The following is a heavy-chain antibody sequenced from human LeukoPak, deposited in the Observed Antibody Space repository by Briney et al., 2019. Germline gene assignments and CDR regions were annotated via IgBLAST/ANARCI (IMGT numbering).Heavy chain of an antibody. Sequence: SVKVSCKASGYTFTSYGISWVRQAPGQGLEWMGGIIPIFGTANYAQKFQGGVTITTDESTSTAYMELSSLRSEDTAVYYCARDLGANHAFDIWGQGTMVTVSS. D-gene: IGHD1-26*01. J-gene: IGHJ3*02. CDR1: GYTFTSYG. V-gene: IGHV1-69*05. CDR2: IIPIFGTA. CDR3: ARDLGANHAFDI.